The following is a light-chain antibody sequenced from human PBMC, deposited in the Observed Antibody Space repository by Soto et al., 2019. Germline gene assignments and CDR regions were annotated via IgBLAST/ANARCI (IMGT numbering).Light chain of an antibody. Sequence: IVLTQSPGTLSLPPGERATLSCRASQSVSSSYLAWYQQKPGQAPRLLIYGASSRATGIPDRFSDSGSGTDFTLTISRLEPEDFAVYYCQQYGSTFGQGTK. V-gene: IGKV3-20*01. CDR3: QQYGST. CDR1: QSVSSSY. CDR2: GAS. J-gene: IGKJ1*01.